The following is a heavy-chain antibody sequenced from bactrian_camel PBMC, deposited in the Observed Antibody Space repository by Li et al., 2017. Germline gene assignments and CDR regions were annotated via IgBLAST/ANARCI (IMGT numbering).Heavy chain of an antibody. CDR3: AAANESDFETLLSVNY. CDR2: INRDGTR. CDR1: ENILGLCE. Sequence: QVQLVESGGGSVQAGGSLKLSCAASENILGLCEIGWYRQAPGKLRELVSKINRDGTREYGDHVKGRFTISQDNAKNTVYLQMNSLKPGDTAMYYCAAANESDFETLLSVNYWGQGTQVTVS. D-gene: IGHD4*01. V-gene: IGHV3S53*01. J-gene: IGHJ4*01.